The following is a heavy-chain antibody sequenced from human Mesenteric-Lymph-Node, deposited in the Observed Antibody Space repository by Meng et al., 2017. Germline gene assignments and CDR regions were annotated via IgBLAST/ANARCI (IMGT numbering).Heavy chain of an antibody. CDR2: INSDGRTT. V-gene: IGHV3-74*01. Sequence: EVQLVESGGGLVQPVRSLRLSCAASGFTISRNWTHWVRQSPGKGLVWVSRINSDGRTTNYADSVKGRFTISRDNAKNTLYLQMNSLRAEDTAVYFCTGLSGPFDYWGQGTLVTVSS. CDR3: TGLSGPFDY. J-gene: IGHJ4*02. CDR1: GFTISRNW. D-gene: IGHD6-19*01.